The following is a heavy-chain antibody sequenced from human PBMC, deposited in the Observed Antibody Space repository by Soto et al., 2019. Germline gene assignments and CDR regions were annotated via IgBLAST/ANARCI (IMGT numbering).Heavy chain of an antibody. J-gene: IGHJ3*02. CDR3: VRAYRNDAFVI. CDR2: INHSGST. V-gene: IGHV4-34*01. Sequence: PSETLSLTCAVYVGSFSGYYLSWIRQPPGKGLEWIGEINHSGSTNYNPSLKSRVTISVDTSKNQFSLKLSSVTAADTAVYYCVRAYRNDAFVIWGQGTMVTVSS. CDR1: VGSFSGYY. D-gene: IGHD4-4*01.